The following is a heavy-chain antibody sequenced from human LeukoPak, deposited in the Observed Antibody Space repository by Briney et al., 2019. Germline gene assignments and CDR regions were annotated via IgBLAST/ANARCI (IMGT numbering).Heavy chain of an antibody. V-gene: IGHV1-18*01. CDR2: ISGYNGNT. CDR1: GYTFTSYA. CDR3: ARVGKQDSYFDY. Sequence: ASVKVSCKASGYTFTSYAISWVRQAPGQGLEWMGWISGYNGNTNYAQKFQGRVTMTADTSTTTAYMELGILRSDDTAVYYCARVGKQDSYFDYWGQGTLVTVSS. D-gene: IGHD1-26*01. J-gene: IGHJ4*02.